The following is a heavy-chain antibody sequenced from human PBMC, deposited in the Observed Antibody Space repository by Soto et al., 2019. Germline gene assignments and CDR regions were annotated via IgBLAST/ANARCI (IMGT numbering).Heavy chain of an antibody. D-gene: IGHD3-16*02. Sequence: QVQLVQSGAEVKKPGSSVKVSCKASGGTFSSYATSWVRQAPGQGLEWMGGIIPIFGTANYAQKFQGRVTITADESTSTAYMELSSLRSEDTAVYYCARDLYDYVWGSYLPGGWFDPWGQGTLVTVSS. CDR1: GGTFSSYA. CDR2: IIPIFGTA. V-gene: IGHV1-69*12. CDR3: ARDLYDYVWGSYLPGGWFDP. J-gene: IGHJ5*02.